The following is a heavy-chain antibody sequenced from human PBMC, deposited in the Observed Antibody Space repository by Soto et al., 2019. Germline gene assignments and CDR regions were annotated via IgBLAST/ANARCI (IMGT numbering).Heavy chain of an antibody. V-gene: IGHV1-2*02. Sequence: GASVKVSCKASGYTFTGYYMQWVRQAPGQGLEWMGWINPNSGGTNYAQKFQGRVTMTRDTSISTAYMELSRLRSDDTAVYYCARVWSDMRIYYYYGMDVWGQGTTVTVSS. J-gene: IGHJ6*02. D-gene: IGHD3-10*01. CDR2: INPNSGGT. CDR3: ARVWSDMRIYYYYGMDV. CDR1: GYTFTGYY.